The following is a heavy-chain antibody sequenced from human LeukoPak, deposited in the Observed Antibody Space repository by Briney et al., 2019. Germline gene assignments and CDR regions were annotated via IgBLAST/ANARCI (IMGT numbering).Heavy chain of an antibody. CDR1: GFTFSSYS. D-gene: IGHD1-20*01. J-gene: IGHJ4*02. Sequence: PGGSLRLSCAASGFTFSSYSMNWVRQAPGKGLEWVSSISSSSSYIYYADSAKGRFTISRDNAKNSLYLQMNSLRAEDTAVYYCARDRTTIYRYNWNELYYFDYWGQGTLVTVSS. V-gene: IGHV3-21*01. CDR2: ISSSSSYI. CDR3: ARDRTTIYRYNWNELYYFDY.